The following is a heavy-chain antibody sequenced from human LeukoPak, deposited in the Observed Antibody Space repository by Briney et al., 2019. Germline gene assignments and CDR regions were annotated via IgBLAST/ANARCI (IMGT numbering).Heavy chain of an antibody. CDR2: INHSGST. Sequence: PSETLSLTCAGYGGSFSGYYWSWIRQPPGKGLEWIWEINHSGSTNYNPSLKSRVTISVDTSKNQFSLKLSSVTAADTAVYYCARRDYEIVTGYYKGDYWGQGTLVTVSS. CDR3: ARRDYEIVTGYYKGDY. CDR1: GGSFSGYY. V-gene: IGHV4-34*01. D-gene: IGHD3-9*01. J-gene: IGHJ4*02.